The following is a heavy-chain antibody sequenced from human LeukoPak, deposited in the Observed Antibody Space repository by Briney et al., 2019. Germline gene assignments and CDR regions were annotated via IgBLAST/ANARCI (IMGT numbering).Heavy chain of an antibody. CDR2: VSSSSSYI. D-gene: IGHD1-26*01. CDR1: GFTFSSYS. J-gene: IGHJ6*03. Sequence: PVGSLRLSCAASGFTFSSYSMNWVRQAPGKGLEWVSSVSSSSSYIYYADSVKGRFTISRDNAKNSLYLQMNSLRAEDTAVYYCARDAFVADSGSYSDVDYYYMDVWGKGTTVTVSS. CDR3: ARDAFVADSGSYSDVDYYYMDV. V-gene: IGHV3-21*01.